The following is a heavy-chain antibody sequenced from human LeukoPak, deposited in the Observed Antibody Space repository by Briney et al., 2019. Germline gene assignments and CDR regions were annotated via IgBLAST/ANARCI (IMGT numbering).Heavy chain of an antibody. CDR3: ARDGGIAAAGNWFDP. J-gene: IGHJ5*02. CDR2: IYTSGST. Sequence: SETLSLTCTVSGGSISSYYWSWIRQPAGKGLEWIGRIYTSGSTNYNPSLKSRDTISVDKSKNQFSLKLSSVTAADTAVYYCARDGGIAAAGNWFDPWGQGTLVTVSS. V-gene: IGHV4-4*07. CDR1: GGSISSYY. D-gene: IGHD6-13*01.